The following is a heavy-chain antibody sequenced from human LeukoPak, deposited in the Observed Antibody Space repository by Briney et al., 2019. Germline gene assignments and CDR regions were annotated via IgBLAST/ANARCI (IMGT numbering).Heavy chain of an antibody. D-gene: IGHD3-22*01. CDR1: GFTFDDYA. V-gene: IGHV3-9*01. CDR2: ISWNSGNI. J-gene: IGHJ4*02. Sequence: PGRSLRLSCAASGFTFDDYAMHWVRHAPGKGLEWVSGISWNSGNIGYADSVKGRFTISRDNAKNSLYLQMNSLRAEDTALYYCAKDVNYYDTSGLDYWAREPWSPSPQ. CDR3: AKDVNYYDTSGLDY.